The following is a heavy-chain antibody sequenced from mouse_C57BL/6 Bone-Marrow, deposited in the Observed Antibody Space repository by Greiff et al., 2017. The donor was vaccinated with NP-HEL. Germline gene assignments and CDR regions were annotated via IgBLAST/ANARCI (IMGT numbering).Heavy chain of an antibody. Sequence: VQLQQPGAELVKPGASVKLSCKASGYTFTSYWMQWVKQRPGQGLEWIGEIDPSDSYTNYNQKFKGKATLTVDTSSSTAYMQLSSLTSEDSAVYYCARWLPLYFDYWGQGTTLTVSS. CDR3: ARWLPLYFDY. CDR1: GYTFTSYW. J-gene: IGHJ2*01. V-gene: IGHV1-50*01. D-gene: IGHD2-2*01. CDR2: IDPSDSYT.